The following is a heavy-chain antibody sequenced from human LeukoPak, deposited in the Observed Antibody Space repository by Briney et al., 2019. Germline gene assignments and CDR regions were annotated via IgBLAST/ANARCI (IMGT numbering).Heavy chain of an antibody. CDR1: GFTLSSYT. D-gene: IGHD3-22*01. V-gene: IGHV3-21*01. J-gene: IGHJ4*02. CDR2: ISSSGTYI. CDR3: ARSDRGVIDY. Sequence: GGSLRLSCAVSGFTLSSYTINWVRQAPGKGLEWVSSISSSGTYIYYADSVKGRFTISRDNAKNSLSLQMNSLRAEDTAVYYCARSDRGVIDYWGQGTLVTVSS.